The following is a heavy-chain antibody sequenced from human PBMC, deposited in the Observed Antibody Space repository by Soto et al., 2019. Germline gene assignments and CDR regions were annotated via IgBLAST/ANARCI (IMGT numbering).Heavy chain of an antibody. J-gene: IGHJ6*02. V-gene: IGHV1-18*01. CDR3: ARDSAGIFGPTSSDYYYGMDV. Sequence: ASVKVSCKASGYTFTSYGISWVRQAPGQGLEWMGWISAYNGNTNYAQKLQGRVTMTTDTSTSTAYMELRSLRSDDTAVYYCARDSAGIFGPTSSDYYYGMDVWGQGTTVTVSS. CDR2: ISAYNGNT. D-gene: IGHD3-10*02. CDR1: GYTFTSYG.